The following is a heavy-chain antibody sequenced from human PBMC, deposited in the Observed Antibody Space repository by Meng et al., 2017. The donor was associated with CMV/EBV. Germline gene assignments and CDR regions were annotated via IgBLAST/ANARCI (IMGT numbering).Heavy chain of an antibody. V-gene: IGHV3-49*04. CDR2: IRSKAYGGTT. CDR1: GFTFGDYA. D-gene: IGHD2-15*01. Sequence: GESLKISCTASGFTFGDYAMSWVRQAPGKGLEWVGFIRSKAYGGTTEYAASVKGRFTISRDDSKSIAYLQMNSLKTEDTAVYYCTRDLSSLRYCSGGSCYSYDYWGQGTLVTVSS. J-gene: IGHJ4*02. CDR3: TRDLSSLRYCSGGSCYSYDY.